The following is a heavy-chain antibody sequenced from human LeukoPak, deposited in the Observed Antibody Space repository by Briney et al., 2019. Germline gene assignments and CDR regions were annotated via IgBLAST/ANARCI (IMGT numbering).Heavy chain of an antibody. Sequence: ASVKVSCKASGYTFTSYYMHWVRQAPGQGLEWMGIINPSGGSTSYAQKFQGRVTMTRDTSTSTVYMELSSLRSEDTAVYYCARDGITIFGVVTTYYYYYMDVWGKGTTVTVSS. CDR2: INPSGGST. D-gene: IGHD3-3*01. J-gene: IGHJ6*03. CDR1: GYTFTSYY. V-gene: IGHV1-46*01. CDR3: ARDGITIFGVVTTYYYYYMDV.